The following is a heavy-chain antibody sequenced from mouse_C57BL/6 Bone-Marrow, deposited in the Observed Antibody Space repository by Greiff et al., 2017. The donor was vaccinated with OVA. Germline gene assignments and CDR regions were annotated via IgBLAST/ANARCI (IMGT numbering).Heavy chain of an antibody. V-gene: IGHV5-4*01. CDR1: GFTFSSYS. CDR2: ISDGGSYT. Sequence: EVQLLEPGGGLVKPGASLKLSCAASGFTFSSYSMPWVRQTPEQRLEWVATISDGGSYTYYPDNVKGRSTLSIDNATNTLYLQMSHLKSEDTAMYYCARLYGRGYFDVWGTGTTVTVSS. J-gene: IGHJ1*03. D-gene: IGHD1-1*01. CDR3: ARLYGRGYFDV.